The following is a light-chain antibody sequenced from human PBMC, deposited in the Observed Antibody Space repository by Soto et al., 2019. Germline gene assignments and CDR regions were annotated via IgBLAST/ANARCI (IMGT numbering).Light chain of an antibody. CDR1: SSNIENNY. Sequence: QSALTQPSLVSAAPGQTVTISCSGSSSNIENNYVSWYQQFPGTAPKLLIYDNNKRPSGIPDRFSGSKSGTSATLGIAGLQTGDEADYYCGTWDSSLSAGVFGGGTKVTVL. CDR2: DNN. CDR3: GTWDSSLSAGV. J-gene: IGLJ2*01. V-gene: IGLV1-51*01.